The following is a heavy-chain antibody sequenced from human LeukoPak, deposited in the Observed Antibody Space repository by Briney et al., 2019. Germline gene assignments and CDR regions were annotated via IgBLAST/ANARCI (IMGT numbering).Heavy chain of an antibody. Sequence: SETLSLTCTVSGGSISSYYWSWIRQPPGKGLEWIGYIYYSGSTYYNPSLKSRVTISVDTSKNQFSLKLSSVTAADTAVYYCARDFYDCSGGSCYYYYYYGMDVWGQGTTVTVSS. CDR1: GGSISSYY. CDR3: ARDFYDCSGGSCYYYYYYGMDV. D-gene: IGHD2-15*01. J-gene: IGHJ6*02. CDR2: IYYSGST. V-gene: IGHV4-59*12.